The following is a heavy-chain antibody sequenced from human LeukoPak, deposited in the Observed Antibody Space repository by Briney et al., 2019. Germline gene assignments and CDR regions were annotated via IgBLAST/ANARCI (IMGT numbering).Heavy chain of an antibody. J-gene: IGHJ4*02. V-gene: IGHV1-8*01. Sequence: ASVRVSCKASGYTFTNYDINWVRQATGQGLEWLGWMSPNIGNTGYAQKLHGRVTLTRDTSISTAYMDLSSLTSDDTAVYYCTRGDYWGQGTLVTVSS. CDR1: GYTFTNYD. CDR2: MSPNIGNT. CDR3: TRGDY.